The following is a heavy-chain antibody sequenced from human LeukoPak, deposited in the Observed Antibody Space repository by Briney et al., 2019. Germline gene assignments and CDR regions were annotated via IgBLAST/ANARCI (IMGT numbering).Heavy chain of an antibody. CDR1: GFTFSSYA. D-gene: IGHD3-22*01. J-gene: IGHJ4*02. CDR3: ARARNNYDISSFSALDY. CDR2: IGGSGGST. V-gene: IGHV3-23*01. Sequence: PGGSLRLSCAASGFTFSSYAMSWVRQAPGKGLEWVSSIGGSGGSTYYADSVKGRFTISRDNSKNTNLQMNSLRVEDTAVYYCARARNNYDISSFSALDYWGQGTLVTVSS.